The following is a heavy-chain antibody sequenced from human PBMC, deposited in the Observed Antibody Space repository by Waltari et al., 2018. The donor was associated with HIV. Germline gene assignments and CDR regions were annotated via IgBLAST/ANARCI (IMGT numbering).Heavy chain of an antibody. CDR1: GGSISTRGYY. V-gene: IGHV4-39*01. Sequence: LPLQQSGPGLVKPSETLSLICTVSGGSISTRGYYWGWIRQPPGKGLEWIGSIYYSGITYYNPSLKSRVTISADTSRNQFSLWLSSVTAADTAVYYCARRPYCSSASCYPSDARGAFDIWGQGTMVTVSS. D-gene: IGHD2-15*01. CDR2: IYYSGIT. CDR3: ARRPYCSSASCYPSDARGAFDI. J-gene: IGHJ3*02.